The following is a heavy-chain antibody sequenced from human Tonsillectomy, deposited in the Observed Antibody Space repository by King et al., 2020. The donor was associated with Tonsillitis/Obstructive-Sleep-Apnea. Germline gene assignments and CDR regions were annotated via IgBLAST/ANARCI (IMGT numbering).Heavy chain of an antibody. D-gene: IGHD2-8*02. CDR1: RFLLSTYR. Sequence: VQLVESGGGLVQPGGSLRLSCTGQRFLLSTYRMTWVRQAPGKGLQWVANINRVGTDKFYADSVKGRFTISRDNAKNSLYLHMNSLSAEDTAVYYCARDPDFSETGVSYDVLDLWGPGTLVTVSS. V-gene: IGHV3-7*03. CDR3: ARDPDFSETGVSYDVLDL. CDR2: INRVGTDK. J-gene: IGHJ5*02.